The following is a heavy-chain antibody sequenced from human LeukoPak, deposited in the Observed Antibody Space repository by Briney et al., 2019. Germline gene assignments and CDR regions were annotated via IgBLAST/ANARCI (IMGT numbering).Heavy chain of an antibody. CDR1: GYTFTSYG. CDR2: ISAYNGNT. V-gene: IGHV1-18*01. CDR3: ASRGPTYYYDSSGYYLLV. Sequence: ASVKVSCKASGYTFTSYGISWVRQAPGQGLEWMGWISAYNGNTNYAQKFQGRVTITADESTSTAYMELSSLRSEDTAVYYCASRGPTYYYDSSGYYLLVWGQGTLVTVSS. D-gene: IGHD3-22*01. J-gene: IGHJ4*02.